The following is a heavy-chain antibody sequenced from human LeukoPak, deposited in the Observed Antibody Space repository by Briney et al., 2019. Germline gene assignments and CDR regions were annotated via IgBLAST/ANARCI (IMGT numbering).Heavy chain of an antibody. V-gene: IGHV3-21*01. CDR3: ARDRGAYCGGDCYLGFDY. J-gene: IGHJ4*01. CDR2: IAGSSGYI. D-gene: IGHD2-21*02. CDR1: GFTFTNAW. Sequence: GGSLRLSCAASGFTFTNAWMSWVRLAPGKGLEWVSSIAGSSGYISYADSVKGRFTISRDNAKKSLYLQMTSLTAEDTAVYYCARDRGAYCGGDCYLGFDYWGRGTLVTVSS.